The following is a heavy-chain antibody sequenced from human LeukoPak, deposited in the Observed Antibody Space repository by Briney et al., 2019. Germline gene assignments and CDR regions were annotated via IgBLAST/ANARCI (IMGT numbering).Heavy chain of an antibody. Sequence: PSETLSLTCTVSGGSISSSYYWGWIRQPPGKGLEWIGSIYYSGSTYYNPSLKSRVTISVDTSKNQFSLKLSSVTAADTAVYYCARVNRRDGYNIDYWGQGTLVTVSS. D-gene: IGHD5-24*01. J-gene: IGHJ4*02. V-gene: IGHV4-39*07. CDR1: GGSISSSYY. CDR3: ARVNRRDGYNIDY. CDR2: IYYSGST.